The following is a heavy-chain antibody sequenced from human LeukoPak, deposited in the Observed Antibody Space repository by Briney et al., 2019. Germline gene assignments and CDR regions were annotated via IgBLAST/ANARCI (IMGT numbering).Heavy chain of an antibody. CDR3: ARDRGSEGMDV. Sequence: PSETLSLTCTVSGGSISSYYWSWVRQAPGKGLEWVSVIYSGGSTYYADSVKGRFTISRDNSKNTLYLQMNSLRAEDTAVYYCARDRGSEGMDVWGQGTTVTVSS. CDR2: IYSGGST. CDR1: GGSISSYY. V-gene: IGHV3-66*01. D-gene: IGHD1-14*01. J-gene: IGHJ6*02.